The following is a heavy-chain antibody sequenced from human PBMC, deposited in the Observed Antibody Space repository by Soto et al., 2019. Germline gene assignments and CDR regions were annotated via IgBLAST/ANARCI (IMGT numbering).Heavy chain of an antibody. J-gene: IGHJ6*03. CDR2: IYYSGST. V-gene: IGHV4-59*08. CDR1: GGSISSYY. Sequence: SETLSLTCTVSGGSISSYYWSWIRQPPGKGLEWIGYIYYSGSTNYNPSLKSRVTISVDTSKNQFSLKLSSVTAADTAVYYCARHMAIFGVVTYYYYYMDVWGKGTTVTVSS. CDR3: ARHMAIFGVVTYYYYYMDV. D-gene: IGHD3-3*01.